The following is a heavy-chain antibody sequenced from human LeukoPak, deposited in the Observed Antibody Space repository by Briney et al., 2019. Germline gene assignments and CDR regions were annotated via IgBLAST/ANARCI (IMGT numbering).Heavy chain of an antibody. D-gene: IGHD5-18*01. Sequence: PGGSLRLSCAASGFTFSSYAMSWVRQAPGKGLEWVSAISGSGGSTYYADSVKGRFTISRDNSKNTLYLQMNSLRAEDTAVYYCAKASGYSYGRVTAGNWFDPWGQGTLVTVSS. CDR1: GFTFSSYA. J-gene: IGHJ5*02. CDR3: AKASGYSYGRVTAGNWFDP. CDR2: ISGSGGST. V-gene: IGHV3-23*01.